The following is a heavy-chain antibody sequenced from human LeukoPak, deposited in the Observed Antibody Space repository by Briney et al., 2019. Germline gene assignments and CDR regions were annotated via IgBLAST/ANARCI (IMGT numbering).Heavy chain of an antibody. CDR1: GYSISSGYY. CDR2: RFHSGDT. Sequence: SETLSLTCTVSGYSISSGYYWGWIRQPPGQGLEWIGHRFHSGDTYYNPSLKSRVAISVETSENQFSLKLSSVTAADTAVYYCAGTYSLYDAFDIWGQGTMLTVSS. D-gene: IGHD6-13*01. CDR3: AGTYSLYDAFDI. J-gene: IGHJ3*02. V-gene: IGHV4-38-2*02.